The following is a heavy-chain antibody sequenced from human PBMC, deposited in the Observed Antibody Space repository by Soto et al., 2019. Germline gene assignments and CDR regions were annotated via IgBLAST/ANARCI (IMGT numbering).Heavy chain of an antibody. Sequence: QLQLQESGPGLVKPSETLSLTCTVSGGSISSSSYYWGWIRQPPGKGLEWMGSIYYSGSTYYNPSLKSRVTISVDTSKNQFSLKLSSVTAADTAVYYCARLRQGWFDPWGQGTLVTVSS. CDR1: GGSISSSSYY. J-gene: IGHJ5*02. V-gene: IGHV4-39*01. CDR2: IYYSGST. CDR3: ARLRQGWFDP.